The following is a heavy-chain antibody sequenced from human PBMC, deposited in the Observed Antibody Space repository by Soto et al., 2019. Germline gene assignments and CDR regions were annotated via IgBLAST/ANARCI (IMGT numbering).Heavy chain of an antibody. V-gene: IGHV1-18*01. D-gene: IGHD1-26*01. CDR1: GYTFASYA. Sequence: ASVKVACKASGYTFASYAISWMRQAPGQGLEWMGWISAYNGNTNYAQKLQGRVTMTTDTSTSTAYMELRSLRSDDTAVYSCVRVVAIPRYPDYWGQGTLVTVSS. J-gene: IGHJ4*02. CDR3: VRVVAIPRYPDY. CDR2: ISAYNGNT.